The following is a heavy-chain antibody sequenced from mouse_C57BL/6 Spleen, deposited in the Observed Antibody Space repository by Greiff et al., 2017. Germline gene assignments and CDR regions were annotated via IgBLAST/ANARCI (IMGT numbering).Heavy chain of an antibody. Sequence: QVQLQQPGAELVKPGASVKLSCKASGYTFTSYWMHWVKQRPGQGLEWIGMIHPNSGSTNYNEKFKSKTTLTVDKSSSTAYMQLSSLTSEDSAVYYCAREGWDGGPDYWGQGTTLTVSS. CDR3: AREGWDGGPDY. D-gene: IGHD4-1*01. CDR1: GYTFTSYW. CDR2: IHPNSGST. J-gene: IGHJ2*01. V-gene: IGHV1-64*01.